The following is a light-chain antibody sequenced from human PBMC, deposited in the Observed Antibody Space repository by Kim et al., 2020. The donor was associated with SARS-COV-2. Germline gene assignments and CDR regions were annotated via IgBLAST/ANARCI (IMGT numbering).Light chain of an antibody. Sequence: SASVGDRVPITCRASHDVSTWLAWYQHKPANAPKLLIYAASSLQSGAPPRFSGSGSGTDFTLTISSLLPEDFATYYCLQTNSFPLSFGGGTKLEI. CDR2: AAS. CDR3: LQTNSFPLS. CDR1: HDVSTW. V-gene: IGKV1-12*01. J-gene: IGKJ4*01.